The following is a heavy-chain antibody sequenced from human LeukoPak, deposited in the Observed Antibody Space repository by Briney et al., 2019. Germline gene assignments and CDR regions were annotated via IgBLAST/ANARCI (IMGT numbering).Heavy chain of an antibody. CDR1: GYTFTSYG. CDR2: ISAYNGNT. J-gene: IGHJ5*02. V-gene: IGHV1-18*01. D-gene: IGHD3-16*02. CDR3: ARARAVYMITFGGVIVNNWFDP. Sequence: AASVKVSCKASGYTFTSYGISWVRQAPGQGLEWMGWISAYNGNTNYAQKLQGRVTMTTDTSTSTAYMELRSLRSDDTAVYYCARARAVYMITFGGVIVNNWFDPWGQGTLVTVSS.